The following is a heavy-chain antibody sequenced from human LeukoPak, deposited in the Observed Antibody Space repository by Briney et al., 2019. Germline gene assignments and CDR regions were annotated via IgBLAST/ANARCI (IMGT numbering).Heavy chain of an antibody. J-gene: IGHJ6*03. V-gene: IGHV4-59*01. Sequence: SETLSLACTVSGGSISSYYWSWIRQPPGKGLEWIGYIYYSGSTNYNPSLKSRVTISVDTSKNQFSLKLSSVTAADTAVYYCARGVAARPGRGRQQLALDYYYYYYMDVWGKGTTVTVSS. CDR2: IYYSGST. CDR3: ARGVAARPGRGRQQLALDYYYYYYMDV. D-gene: IGHD6-6*01. CDR1: GGSISSYY.